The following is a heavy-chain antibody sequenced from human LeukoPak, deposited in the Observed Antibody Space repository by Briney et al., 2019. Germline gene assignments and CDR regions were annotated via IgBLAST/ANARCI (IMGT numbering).Heavy chain of an antibody. CDR3: ARVSQGGTYYYYYYMDV. CDR2: INHSGST. Sequence: PSETLSLTCAVYGGSFSGYYWSWIRQPPGKGLEWIGEINHSGSTNYNPSLKSRVTIAVDTSKNQFSLKLSSVTAADTAVYYCARVSQGGTYYYYYYMDVWGKGTTVTISS. D-gene: IGHD3-16*01. CDR1: GGSFSGYY. J-gene: IGHJ6*03. V-gene: IGHV4-34*01.